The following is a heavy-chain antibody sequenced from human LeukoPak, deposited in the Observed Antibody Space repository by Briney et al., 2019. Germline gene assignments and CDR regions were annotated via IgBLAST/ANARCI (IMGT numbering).Heavy chain of an antibody. CDR2: IYYSGST. D-gene: IGHD4-17*01. Sequence: SETLSLTCTVSGGSISSYYWSWIRQPPGKGLEWIGYIYYSGSTNYNPSLKSRVTISVDTSKNQFSLKLSSVTAADTAEYYCARLPVTNYYYYMDVWGKGTTVTVSS. CDR1: GGSISSYY. CDR3: ARLPVTNYYYYMDV. J-gene: IGHJ6*03. V-gene: IGHV4-59*01.